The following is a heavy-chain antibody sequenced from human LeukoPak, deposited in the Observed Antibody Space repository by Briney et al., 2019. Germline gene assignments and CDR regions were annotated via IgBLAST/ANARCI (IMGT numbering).Heavy chain of an antibody. CDR1: GFPFSSYE. V-gene: IGHV3-48*03. CDR3: VRRHRRLFDF. J-gene: IGHJ4*02. Sequence: GGSLRLSCAASGFPFSSYEMNWVRQSPGKGLEWVSTISGSGSDVWYIDSVKGRFTISRDNAQNSLYLQLSSLRAEDTAVYCCVRRHRRLFDFWGQGTLVTVSS. CDR2: ISGSGSDV.